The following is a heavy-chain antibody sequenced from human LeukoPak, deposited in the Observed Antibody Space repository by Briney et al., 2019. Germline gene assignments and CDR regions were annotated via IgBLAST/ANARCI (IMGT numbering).Heavy chain of an antibody. V-gene: IGHV4-34*01. CDR3: AIGSRADYYYGMDV. D-gene: IGHD3-10*01. Sequence: PSETLSLTCAVYGGSFSGYYWSWIRQPPGKGLEWIGEINHSGSTNYNPSLKSRVTISVDTSKNQFSPKLSSVTAADTAVYYCAIGSRADYYYGMDVWGKGTTVTVSS. J-gene: IGHJ6*04. CDR2: INHSGST. CDR1: GGSFSGYY.